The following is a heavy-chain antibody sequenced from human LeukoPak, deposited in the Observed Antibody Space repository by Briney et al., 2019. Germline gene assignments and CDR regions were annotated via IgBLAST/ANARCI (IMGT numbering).Heavy chain of an antibody. V-gene: IGHV4-34*01. D-gene: IGHD5-18*01. CDR2: ISYTGST. CDR1: GGSFSGYY. J-gene: IGHJ4*02. Sequence: SETLSLTCAVYGGSFSGYYWSWIRQPPGKGLEWIASISYTGSTYYSPFLKSRLTISVDTSKNQFSLKLSSVTAADTAVYRCARLRAMVGTFDSWGQGALVTASS. CDR3: ARLRAMVGTFDS.